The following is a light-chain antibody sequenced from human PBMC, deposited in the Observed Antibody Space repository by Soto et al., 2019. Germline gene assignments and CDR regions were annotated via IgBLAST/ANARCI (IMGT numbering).Light chain of an antibody. J-gene: IGKJ4*01. CDR1: QSVSSY. Sequence: EIVLTQSPGTLSLSPGERATLSCRASQSVSSYLAWYQQKPGQAPRLLIYDASNRATGIPARFSGSGSGTDFTLTISSLEPEDFAVYYCQQRSNWPPATLGGGIKVEIK. CDR2: DAS. CDR3: QQRSNWPPAT. V-gene: IGKV3-11*01.